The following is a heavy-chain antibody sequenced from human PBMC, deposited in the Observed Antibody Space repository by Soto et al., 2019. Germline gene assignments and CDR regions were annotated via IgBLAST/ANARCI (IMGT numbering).Heavy chain of an antibody. CDR1: GYTFTSYA. Sequence: QVQLVQSGAEVKKPGASVKVSCKASGYTFTSYAMHWVRQAPGQRLEWMGWINAGNGNTKYSQKFQGRVTITRDTSASTDYMELSSLRSEDTAVYYCARGALWFGEFADIWGQGTMVTVSS. D-gene: IGHD3-10*01. V-gene: IGHV1-3*01. J-gene: IGHJ3*02. CDR3: ARGALWFGEFADI. CDR2: INAGNGNT.